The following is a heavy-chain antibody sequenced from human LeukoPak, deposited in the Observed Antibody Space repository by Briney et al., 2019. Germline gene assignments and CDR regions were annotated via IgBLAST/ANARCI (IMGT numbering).Heavy chain of an antibody. Sequence: SETLSLTCTVSGGSISSYYWSWIRQPPGKGLEWIGSIHYSGSTTYNPSLKSRVTISLDTSKNQFSLKLSSVTAADTAVYYCTRSLGVVIHGGMDVWGQGTTVTVSS. V-gene: IGHV4-59*01. J-gene: IGHJ6*02. CDR1: GGSISSYY. CDR2: IHYSGST. CDR3: TRSLGVVIHGGMDV. D-gene: IGHD3-3*01.